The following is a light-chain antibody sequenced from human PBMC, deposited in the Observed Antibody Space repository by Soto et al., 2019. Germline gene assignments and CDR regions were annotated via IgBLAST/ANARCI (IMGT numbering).Light chain of an antibody. CDR2: AAS. V-gene: IGKV1-39*01. J-gene: IGKJ3*01. CDR3: QQSYSTPRIT. CDR1: QSISSY. Sequence: DIQMTPSPSSLAASVGDRFPITCRASQSISSYLNWYQQKPGKAPKLLIYAASSLQSGVPSRFSGSGSGTDFTLTISSLQPEDFATYYCQQSYSTPRITFGPGTKVDIK.